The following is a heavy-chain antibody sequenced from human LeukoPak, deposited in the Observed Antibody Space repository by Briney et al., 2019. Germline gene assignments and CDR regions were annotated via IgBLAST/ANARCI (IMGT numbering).Heavy chain of an antibody. Sequence: PGGSLRLSCAASGFTFSSYWMSWVRQAPGKGLEWVANIKQDGSEKYYVDSVKGRFTISGDNAKNSLYLQMNSLRAEDTAVYYCAGRGTRNYDNWFDPWGQGTLVTVSS. D-gene: IGHD1-7*01. CDR2: IKQDGSEK. V-gene: IGHV3-7*01. J-gene: IGHJ5*02. CDR1: GFTFSSYW. CDR3: AGRGTRNYDNWFDP.